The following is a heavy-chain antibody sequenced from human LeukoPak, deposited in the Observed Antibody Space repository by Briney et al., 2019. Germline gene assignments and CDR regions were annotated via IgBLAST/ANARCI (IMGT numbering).Heavy chain of an antibody. Sequence: GGSLRLSCAASGFTFSSYGMSWVRQAPGKGLEWVSAISGSGGSTYYADSVKGRFTISGDNSKNTLYLQMNSLRAEDTAVYYCAKLPHYDSSGYYPRNDYWGQGTLVTVSS. J-gene: IGHJ4*02. D-gene: IGHD3-22*01. CDR2: ISGSGGST. V-gene: IGHV3-23*01. CDR1: GFTFSSYG. CDR3: AKLPHYDSSGYYPRNDY.